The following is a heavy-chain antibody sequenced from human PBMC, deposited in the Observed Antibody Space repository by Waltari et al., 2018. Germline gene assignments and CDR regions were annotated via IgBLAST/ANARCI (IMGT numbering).Heavy chain of an antibody. Sequence: QVQLVQSGAEVKKPGASVKVSCKASGYTFTSYDINWVRQATGQGLEWRGWMNPNTANTGYAQKVQGRVTMTRNTSISTAYMELSSLRSEDTAVYYCARGRRGAAGTDYWGQGTLVTVSS. CDR2: MNPNTANT. CDR1: GYTFTSYD. CDR3: ARGRRGAAGTDY. V-gene: IGHV1-8*01. D-gene: IGHD6-13*01. J-gene: IGHJ4*02.